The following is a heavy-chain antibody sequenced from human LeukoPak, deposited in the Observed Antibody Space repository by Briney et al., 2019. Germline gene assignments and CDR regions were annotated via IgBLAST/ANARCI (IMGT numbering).Heavy chain of an antibody. D-gene: IGHD3-22*01. CDR1: GGTFSSYA. V-gene: IGHV1-69*04. CDR2: IIPILGIA. J-gene: IGHJ6*02. Sequence: SVKVSCKASGGTFSSYAISWVRPAPGQGLEWMGRIIPILGIANNAQKFQGRVTITADKSTSAAYMELSSLRSEDTAVYYCARDQVADYYDSSGYPDPYYYYGMDVWGQGTTVTVSS. CDR3: ARDQVADYYDSSGYPDPYYYYGMDV.